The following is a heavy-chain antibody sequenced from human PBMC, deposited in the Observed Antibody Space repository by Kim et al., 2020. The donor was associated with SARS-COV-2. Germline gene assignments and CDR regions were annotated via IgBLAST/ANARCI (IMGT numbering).Heavy chain of an antibody. J-gene: IGHJ6*02. D-gene: IGHD1-26*01. Sequence: GGSPRLSCAASGFTFSSYAMHWVRQAPGKGLEWVAVISYDGSNKYYADSVKGRFTISRDNSKNTLYLQMNSLRAEDTAVYYCAREGIGGSYYGDYYYYGMDVWGQGTTVTVSS. CDR2: ISYDGSNK. CDR1: GFTFSSYA. V-gene: IGHV3-30*04. CDR3: AREGIGGSYYGDYYYYGMDV.